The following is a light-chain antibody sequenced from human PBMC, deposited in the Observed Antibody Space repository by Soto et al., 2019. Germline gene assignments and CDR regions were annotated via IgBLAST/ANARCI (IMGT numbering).Light chain of an antibody. V-gene: IGKV4-1*01. J-gene: IGKJ2*01. CDR1: QSVLYSSNNKNY. CDR3: QQYYTPLT. Sequence: DIVMTQSPDSLAVSLGERATINCKSSQSVLYSSNNKNYLAWYQQKPGQPPKLLIYWASTRESGVPDRFSGSGSGTDFALTISSLQAEDVAVYYCQQYYTPLTFGQGTKLEIK. CDR2: WAS.